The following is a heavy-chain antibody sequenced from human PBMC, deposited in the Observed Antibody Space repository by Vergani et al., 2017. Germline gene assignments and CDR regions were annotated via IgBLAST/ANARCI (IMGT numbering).Heavy chain of an antibody. CDR3: GRQAGRAVAPRKIYYFDY. CDR1: GYSISSGYY. J-gene: IGHJ4*02. CDR2: IYHSGST. D-gene: IGHD6-19*01. Sequence: QVQLQESGPGLVKPSETLSLTCAVSGYSISSGYYWGWIRQPPGKGLEWIGSIYHSGSTYYNPSLKSRVTISVDTSKNQFSLKLSSVTAADTAVYYCGRQAGRAVAPRKIYYFDYWGQGTLVTVSS. V-gene: IGHV4-38-2*01.